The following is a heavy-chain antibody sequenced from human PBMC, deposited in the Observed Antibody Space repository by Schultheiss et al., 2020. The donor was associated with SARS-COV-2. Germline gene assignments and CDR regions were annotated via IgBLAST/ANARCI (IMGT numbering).Heavy chain of an antibody. Sequence: SETLSLTCAVSGYSISSGYYWGWIRQPPGKGLEWIGEINHSGSTNYNPSLKSRVTISVDTSKNQFSLKLSSVTAADTAVYYCARAIGSSGYRWFDPWGQGTLVTVSS. J-gene: IGHJ5*02. V-gene: IGHV4-38-2*01. CDR2: INHSGST. CDR1: GYSISSGYY. D-gene: IGHD3-22*01. CDR3: ARAIGSSGYRWFDP.